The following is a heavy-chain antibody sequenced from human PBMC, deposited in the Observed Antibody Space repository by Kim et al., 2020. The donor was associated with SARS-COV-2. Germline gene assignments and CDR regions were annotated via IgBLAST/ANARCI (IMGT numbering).Heavy chain of an antibody. J-gene: IGHJ4*02. V-gene: IGHV3-7*01. D-gene: IGHD3-10*01. Sequence: DGSESYYADSVKGRFTISRDNAKNSLYLQRNSLRAEDTAVYYCMRDPGNYWGQGTLVIVSS. CDR2: DGSES. CDR3: MRDPGNY.